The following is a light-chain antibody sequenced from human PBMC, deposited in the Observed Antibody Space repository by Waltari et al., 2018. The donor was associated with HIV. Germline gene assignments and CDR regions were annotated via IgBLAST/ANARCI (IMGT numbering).Light chain of an antibody. CDR2: GNS. J-gene: IGLJ2*01. V-gene: IGLV1-40*01. CDR1: SSNIGNNY. CDR3: QSYDSSLSGWGV. Sequence: QSVLTQPPSLSAAPGQRVTISCSGSSSNIGNNYVHWYQQLPGTAPKLLIYGNSNRPSGVPDRFSGSKSGTSASLAITGLQAEDEADYYCQSYDSSLSGWGVFGGGTKLTVL.